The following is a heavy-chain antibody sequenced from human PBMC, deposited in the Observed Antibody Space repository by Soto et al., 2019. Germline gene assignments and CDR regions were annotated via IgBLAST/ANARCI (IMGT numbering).Heavy chain of an antibody. V-gene: IGHV1-2*02. CDR1: GYTFTGCY. D-gene: IGHD3-3*01. Sequence: GASVKVSCKASGYTFTGCYMHCVRQAPGQGLEWMGWIYPNSGDTNYAQKFQGRVTMTRDTSISTAYMELSRLRSDDTAVYYCVRDYDFWSASYFDSWGQGTLVTVSS. CDR3: VRDYDFWSASYFDS. J-gene: IGHJ4*02. CDR2: IYPNSGDT.